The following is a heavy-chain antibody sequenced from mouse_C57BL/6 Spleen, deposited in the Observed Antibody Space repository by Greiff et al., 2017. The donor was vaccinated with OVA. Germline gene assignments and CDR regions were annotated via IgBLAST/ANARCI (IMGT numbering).Heavy chain of an antibody. CDR2: INPSSGYT. CDR3: ARGLLGSGWYLDV. CDR1: GYTFTSYT. D-gene: IGHD1-1*01. Sequence: VQLQQSGAELARPGASVKMSCKASGYTFTSYTMHWVKQRPGQGLEWIGYINPSSGYTKYNQKFKDKATLTADKSSSTAYMQLSSLTSEDSAVSDRARGLLGSGWYLDVWGKGTTVTVSS. V-gene: IGHV1-4*01. J-gene: IGHJ1*03.